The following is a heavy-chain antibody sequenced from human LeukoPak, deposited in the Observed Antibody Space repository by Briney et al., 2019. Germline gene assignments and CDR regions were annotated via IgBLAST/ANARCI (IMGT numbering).Heavy chain of an antibody. J-gene: IGHJ6*04. CDR2: IYYSGST. CDR3: ARAGYSGSDFSV. D-gene: IGHD5-12*01. CDR1: GGSISSSSYY. Sequence: SETLSLTCTVSGGSISSSSYYWGWIRQPPGKGLEWIGSIYYSGSTYYNPSLKSRVTISVDTSKNQFSLKLSSVTAADTAVYYCARAGYSGSDFSVWGKGSTVTVSS. V-gene: IGHV4-39*01.